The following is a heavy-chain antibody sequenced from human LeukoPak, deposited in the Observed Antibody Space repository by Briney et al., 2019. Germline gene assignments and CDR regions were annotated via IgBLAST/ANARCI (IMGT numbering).Heavy chain of an antibody. V-gene: IGHV3-23*01. CDR3: ALGYCSSTSCFGFDY. CDR1: GFTFSSYA. D-gene: IGHD2-2*01. Sequence: PGGSLRLSCAASGFTFSSYAMSWVRQAPGKGLEWVSAISGSGGSTYYADSVKGRFTISRDNSKNTLYLQMNSLRAEDTAVYYCALGYCSSTSCFGFDYWGQGTLVTVSS. CDR2: ISGSGGST. J-gene: IGHJ4*02.